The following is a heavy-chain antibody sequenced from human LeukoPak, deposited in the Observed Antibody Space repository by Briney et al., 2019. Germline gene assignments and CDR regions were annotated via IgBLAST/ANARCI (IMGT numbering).Heavy chain of an antibody. CDR1: GDSISRYQ. D-gene: IGHD6-19*01. V-gene: IGHV4-59*01. J-gene: IGHJ4*02. CDR2: IYDTGST. CDR3: ARDSAWSYFDY. Sequence: SETLSLTCTVSGDSISRYQWAWIRQPPGKGLEGIGYIYDTGSTNHNPSLKRRVAISVDTSKNQFSLKLSSVTAADTAVYYCARDSAWSYFDYWGQGTLVTVSS.